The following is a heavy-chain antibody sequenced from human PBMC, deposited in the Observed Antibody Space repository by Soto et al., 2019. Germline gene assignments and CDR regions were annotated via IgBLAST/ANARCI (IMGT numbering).Heavy chain of an antibody. CDR2: VSASGAKA. CDR3: AKDYGDYPGYDGFDV. D-gene: IGHD4-17*01. V-gene: IGHV3-23*01. CDR1: GFTFSNAW. Sequence: GGSLRLSCAASGFTFSNAWRNWVRQAAGKGLEWVSSVSASGAKARYADSVKGRFTISRDNSKNTLHLQMNGLRAEDSATYYCAKDYGDYPGYDGFDVWGHGTMVTVSS. J-gene: IGHJ3*01.